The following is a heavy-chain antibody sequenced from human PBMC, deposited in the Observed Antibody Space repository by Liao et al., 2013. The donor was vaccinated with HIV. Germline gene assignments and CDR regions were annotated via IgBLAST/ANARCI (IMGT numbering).Heavy chain of an antibody. V-gene: IGHV4-34*01. D-gene: IGHD7-27*01. CDR1: GGSFRGYY. J-gene: IGHJ4*02. CDR2: INHSGST. CDR3: ARGAGDEDY. Sequence: QVQLQQWGAGLLKPSETLSLTCAVYGGSFRGYYWSWIRQAPGKGLECIGEINHSGSTDYNPSLKSRVTISVDTSKNQFSLKLSSVTAADTALYYCARGAGDEDYWGQGTLVTVSS.